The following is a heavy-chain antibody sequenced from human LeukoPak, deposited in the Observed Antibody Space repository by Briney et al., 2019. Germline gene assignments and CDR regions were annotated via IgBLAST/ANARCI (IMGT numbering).Heavy chain of an antibody. Sequence: PSETLSLTCTVSGGSISSSSYYWGWIRQPPGKGLEWIGSIYYSGSTYYNPSHKSRVTISVDTSKNQFSLKLSSVTAADTAVYYCAREKFLGDYGDGDYWGQGTLVTVSS. CDR1: GGSISSSSYY. CDR2: IYYSGST. D-gene: IGHD4-17*01. CDR3: AREKFLGDYGDGDY. J-gene: IGHJ4*02. V-gene: IGHV4-39*07.